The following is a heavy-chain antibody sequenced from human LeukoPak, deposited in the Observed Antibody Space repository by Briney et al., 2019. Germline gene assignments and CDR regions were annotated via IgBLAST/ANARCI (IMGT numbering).Heavy chain of an antibody. CDR3: ARAGSGDAVDYYGSGRRYYYYYMDV. V-gene: IGHV4-39*07. J-gene: IGHJ6*03. CDR2: IYYSGST. Sequence: SETLSLTCTVSGGSISSSSYYWVWIRQPPGKGLEWLGSIYYSGSTYYNPSLNSRATISVDTSKNQFSLEVMSVTAADTAVYYCARAGSGDAVDYYGSGRRYYYYYMDVWGKGTTVTISS. D-gene: IGHD3-10*01. CDR1: GGSISSSSYY.